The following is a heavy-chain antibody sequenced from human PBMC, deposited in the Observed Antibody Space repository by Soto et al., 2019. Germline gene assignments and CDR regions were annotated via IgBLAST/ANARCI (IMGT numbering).Heavy chain of an antibody. D-gene: IGHD6-25*01. CDR1: GFTFSSYS. V-gene: IGHV3-48*01. J-gene: IGHJ6*03. CDR2: ISSSSSTI. Sequence: PGGSLRLSCAASGFTFSSYSMNWVRQAPGKGLEWVSYISSSSSTIYYADSVKGRFTISRDNAKNSLYLQMNSLRAEDTAVYYCGRVRGGYHMDVWGKGTTVTVSS. CDR3: GRVRGGYHMDV.